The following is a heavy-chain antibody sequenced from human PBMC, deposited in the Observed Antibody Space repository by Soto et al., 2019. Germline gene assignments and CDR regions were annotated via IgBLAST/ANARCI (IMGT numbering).Heavy chain of an antibody. CDR1: GGAISSSSYY. CDR2: IYYSGST. D-gene: IGHD5-12*01. CDR3: ARRLKWMWYFDY. V-gene: IGHV4-39*01. J-gene: IGHJ4*02. Sequence: SETLSLTCTVSGGAISSSSYYWGWIRQPPGKGLEWIGSIYYSGSTYYNPSLKSRVTISVDTSKNQFSLKLSSVTAADTAVYYCARRLKWMWYFDYWGQGTLVTVSS.